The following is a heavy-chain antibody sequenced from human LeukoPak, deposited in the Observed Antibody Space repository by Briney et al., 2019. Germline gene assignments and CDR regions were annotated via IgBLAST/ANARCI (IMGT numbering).Heavy chain of an antibody. CDR1: GYTFTGYY. CDR3: ARDRPAGIYCSSTSCYPGFDP. CDR2: INPNSGGT. J-gene: IGHJ5*02. D-gene: IGHD2-2*01. V-gene: IGHV1-2*02. Sequence: GASVKVSCKASGYTFTGYYMHWVRQAPGQGLEWMGWINPNSGGTNYAQKFQGRVTMTRDTSISTAYMELSRLRSDDTAVYYCARDRPAGIYCSSTSCYPGFDPWGQGTLVTVSS.